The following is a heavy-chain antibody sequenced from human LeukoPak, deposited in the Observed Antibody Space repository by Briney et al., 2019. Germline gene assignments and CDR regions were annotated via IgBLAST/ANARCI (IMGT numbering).Heavy chain of an antibody. CDR3: ARDSGNFFVDF. D-gene: IGHD1-7*01. Sequence: PGGSLRLSCAVSGITLSNYGMSWVRQAPGKGLEWVAGISGSGGSTNYADSVKGRFSISRDNPKNTLYLQMNSLGAEDTAVYYCARDSGNFFVDFWGQGTLVTVSA. CDR1: GITLSNYG. CDR2: ISGSGGST. J-gene: IGHJ4*02. V-gene: IGHV3-23*01.